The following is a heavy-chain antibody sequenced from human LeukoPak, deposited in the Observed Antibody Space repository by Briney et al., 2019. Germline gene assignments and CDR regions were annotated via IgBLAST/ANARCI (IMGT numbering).Heavy chain of an antibody. D-gene: IGHD3-10*01. Sequence: GGAVRLSCAGSGCTFSSYTMHGVGQAAGKGGEGVAVISFDGSNKYYPASVQGRFTISRDNSNHTLYLQMNSLRDEDTPVYYCARGKSGSYFSVGYWGQGTLVTVSS. J-gene: IGHJ4*02. CDR2: ISFDGSNK. V-gene: IGHV3-30*04. CDR3: ARGKSGSYFSVGY. CDR1: GCTFSSYT.